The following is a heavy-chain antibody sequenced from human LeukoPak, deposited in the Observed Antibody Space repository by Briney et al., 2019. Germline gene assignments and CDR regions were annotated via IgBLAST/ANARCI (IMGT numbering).Heavy chain of an antibody. V-gene: IGHV3-7*01. CDR3: ARVIRGYCSSTSCYRVPPKNWFDP. Sequence: GGSLRLSCAASGFTFSSYWMTWVRQAPGKGLEWVANIKQDGSEEYYVDSVKGRFTISRDNAKNSLYLQMNSLRAEDTALYYCARVIRGYCSSTSCYRVPPKNWFDPWGQGTLVTVSS. D-gene: IGHD2-2*02. CDR2: IKQDGSEE. CDR1: GFTFSSYW. J-gene: IGHJ5*02.